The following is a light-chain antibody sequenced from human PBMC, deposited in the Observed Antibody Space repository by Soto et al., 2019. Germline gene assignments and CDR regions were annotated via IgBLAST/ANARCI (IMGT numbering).Light chain of an antibody. V-gene: IGKV1-39*01. CDR3: QQYGSSPRT. CDR2: AAS. J-gene: IGKJ5*01. CDR1: QSISTF. Sequence: DIQMTQSPSSLSASVGDRVTITCRASQSISTFLNWYQQKPGKAPNLLIYAASGLQSGVPSRFSGSGSGTDFTLTISRLEPEDFAVYYCQQYGSSPRTFGQGTRLEIK.